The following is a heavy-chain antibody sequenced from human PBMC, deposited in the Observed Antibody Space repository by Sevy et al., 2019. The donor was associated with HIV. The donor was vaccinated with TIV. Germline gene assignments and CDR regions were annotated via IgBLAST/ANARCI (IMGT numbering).Heavy chain of an antibody. CDR1: GFTVSRYD. D-gene: IGHD3-22*01. CDR2: MSFDGSNK. Sequence: GGSLRLSCAVSGFTVSRYDMHWVRQAPGKGLEWVAVMSFDGSNKYYADSVKGRFTISRDNSKNSLYLQMNSLRTEDTAVYYCASPLHYYDSPSAYWGQGTQVTVSS. J-gene: IGHJ4*02. V-gene: IGHV3-30*03. CDR3: ASPLHYYDSPSAY.